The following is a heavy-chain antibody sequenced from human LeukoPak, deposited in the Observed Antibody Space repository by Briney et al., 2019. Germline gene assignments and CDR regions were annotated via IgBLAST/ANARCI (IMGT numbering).Heavy chain of an antibody. CDR1: GFTVSSNY. D-gene: IGHD3-22*01. Sequence: PGGSLRLSCAASGFTVSSNYMSWVRQAPGKGLEWVSVIYSGGSTYYADSVKGRFTISRDNSKNTLYLQMNSLRAEDTAVYYCAKEVVYDSSGYSFYFDYWGQGTLVTVSS. J-gene: IGHJ4*02. V-gene: IGHV3-66*01. CDR3: AKEVVYDSSGYSFYFDY. CDR2: IYSGGST.